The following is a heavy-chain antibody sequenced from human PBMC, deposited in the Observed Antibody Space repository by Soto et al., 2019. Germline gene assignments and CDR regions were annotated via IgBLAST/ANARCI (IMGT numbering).Heavy chain of an antibody. V-gene: IGHV5-51*01. Sequence: PGESLKISCKGSGYSFTSYWIGWVRQMPGKGLEWMGIIYPGDSDTRYSPSFQGQVTISADKSISTAYLQWSSLKASDTAMYYCATPYYGSGSYDAFDIWGHGTMVTVSS. CDR1: GYSFTSYW. CDR3: ATPYYGSGSYDAFDI. CDR2: IYPGDSDT. J-gene: IGHJ3*02. D-gene: IGHD3-10*01.